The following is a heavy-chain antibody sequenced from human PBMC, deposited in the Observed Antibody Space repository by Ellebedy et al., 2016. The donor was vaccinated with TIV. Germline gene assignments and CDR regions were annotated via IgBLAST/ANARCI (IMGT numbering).Heavy chain of an antibody. CDR2: ISWNSGSI. CDR3: ARSDSHMDV. V-gene: IGHV3-9*01. J-gene: IGHJ6*02. CDR1: GFTFDDYA. D-gene: IGHD3-22*01. Sequence: SLKISXAASGFTFDDYAMHWVRQAPGKGLEWVSGISWNSGSIGYADSVKGRFTIPRDNAKNSLYLQMNSLRAEDTAVYYCARSDSHMDVWGQGTTVTVSS.